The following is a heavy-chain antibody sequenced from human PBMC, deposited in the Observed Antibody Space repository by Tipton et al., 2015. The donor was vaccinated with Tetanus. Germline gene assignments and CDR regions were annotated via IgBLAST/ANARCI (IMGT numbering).Heavy chain of an antibody. V-gene: IGHV1-69*06. J-gene: IGHJ5*02. CDR3: ARDPGYNNGWGST. D-gene: IGHD6-25*01. CDR2: IIPIFGTI. CDR1: GGSFSTYI. Sequence: QSGAEVKKPGSSVKVSCKTSGGSFSTYITSXXXQAPGQGLEWMGGIIPIFGTITYAQKFQGRVTITADKSTNTAYMELSRLRSDDTAVYYCARDPGYNNGWGSTWGQGTLVTVSS.